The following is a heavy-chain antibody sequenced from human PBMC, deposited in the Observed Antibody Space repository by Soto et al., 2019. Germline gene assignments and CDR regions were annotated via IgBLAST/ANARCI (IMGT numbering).Heavy chain of an antibody. Sequence: QAQVVQSGAEVRKPGSSVKLSCKASEGTFNSYAIAWVRQAPGQGLEWMGGIIPYYNTLNYAQKFQDRVTITADDSTNTVYMELSSLRSADTAVYFCASGASRWYPYFFDSGAQGTLVTVSS. CDR3: ASGASRWYPYFFDS. V-gene: IGHV1-69*01. D-gene: IGHD6-13*01. CDR2: IIPYYNTL. CDR1: EGTFNSYA. J-gene: IGHJ4*02.